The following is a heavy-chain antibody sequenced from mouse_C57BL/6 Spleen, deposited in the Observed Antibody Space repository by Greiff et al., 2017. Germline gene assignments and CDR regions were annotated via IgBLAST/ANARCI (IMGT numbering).Heavy chain of an antibody. J-gene: IGHJ3*01. CDR3: TRTWTGFAY. CDR2: IDPENGDT. V-gene: IGHV14-4*01. Sequence: VQLQQSGAELVRPGASVKLSCTASGFNIKDDYMHWVKQRPEQGLEWIGWIDPENGDTEYASKFQGKATITADTSSNTAYLQLSSLTSEDTAVYYCTRTWTGFAYWGQGTLVTVSA. CDR1: GFNIKDDY.